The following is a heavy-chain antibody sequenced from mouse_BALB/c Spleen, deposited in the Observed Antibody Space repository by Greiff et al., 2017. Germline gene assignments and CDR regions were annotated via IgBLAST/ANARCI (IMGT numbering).Heavy chain of an antibody. D-gene: IGHD1-1*01. CDR2: IYPGDGDT. CDR3: AREDYGSSSSFDY. V-gene: IGHV1-87*01. CDR1: GYTFTSYW. J-gene: IGHJ2*01. Sequence: VHLVESGAELARPGASVKLSCKASGYTFTSYWMQWVKQRPGQGLEWIGAIYPGDGDTRYTQKFKGKATLTADKSSSTAYMQLSSLASEDSAVFYCAREDYGSSSSFDYWGQGTTLTVSS.